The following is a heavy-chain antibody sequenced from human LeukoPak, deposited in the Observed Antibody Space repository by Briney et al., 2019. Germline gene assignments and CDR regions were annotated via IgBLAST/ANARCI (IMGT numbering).Heavy chain of an antibody. Sequence: ASVKVSCKASGYTFTSYDINWVRQATGQGLEWMGWMNPNSGNTGYAQKFQGRVTMTRNTSISTAYMELSSLRSEDTAVYYCARGNAVAGIHYYYYGMDVWGQGTTVTVSS. D-gene: IGHD6-19*01. V-gene: IGHV1-8*01. CDR2: MNPNSGNT. CDR3: ARGNAVAGIHYYYYGMDV. J-gene: IGHJ6*02. CDR1: GYTFTSYD.